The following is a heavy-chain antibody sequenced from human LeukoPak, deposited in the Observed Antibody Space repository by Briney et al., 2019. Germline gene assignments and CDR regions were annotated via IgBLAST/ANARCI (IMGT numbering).Heavy chain of an antibody. CDR2: IYSGGST. CDR3: ARDRLYLNLPNYYYYMDV. V-gene: IGHV3-66*01. CDR1: GFTVSSNY. D-gene: IGHD2-2*02. J-gene: IGHJ6*03. Sequence: PGGSLRLSCAASGFTVSSNYMSWVRQAPGKGLEWVSVIYSGGSTYYADFVKGRFTISRDNSKNKLYLQMNSLRAEDTAVYYCARDRLYLNLPNYYYYMDVWGKGTTVTISS.